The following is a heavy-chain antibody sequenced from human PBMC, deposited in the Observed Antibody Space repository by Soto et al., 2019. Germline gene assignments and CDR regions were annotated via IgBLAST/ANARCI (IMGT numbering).Heavy chain of an antibody. Sequence: SETLSLTCNVSGSSISGFYWIWIRKSAGKGLEWIGRIYATGTTDYNPSLKSRVMMSVDTSKKQFSLKLRSVTAADTAVYYCVRDGTKTLRDWFDPWGQGMSVTVSS. J-gene: IGHJ5*02. CDR3: VRDGTKTLRDWFDP. CDR2: IYATGTT. V-gene: IGHV4-4*07. CDR1: GSSISGFY. D-gene: IGHD1-1*01.